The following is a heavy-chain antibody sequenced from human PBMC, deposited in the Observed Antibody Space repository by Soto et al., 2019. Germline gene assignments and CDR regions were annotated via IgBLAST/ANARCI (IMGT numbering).Heavy chain of an antibody. J-gene: IGHJ4*02. CDR1: GFTFSSYS. V-gene: IGHV3-21*01. D-gene: IGHD6-6*01. CDR2: ISSSSSYI. Sequence: GGSLRLSCAASGFTFSSYSMNWVRQAPGKGLEWVSSISSSSSYIYYADSVKGRFTISRDNAKNSLYLQMNSLRAEDTAVYYCARGVAARPAYFDYWGQGTLVTVSS. CDR3: ARGVAARPAYFDY.